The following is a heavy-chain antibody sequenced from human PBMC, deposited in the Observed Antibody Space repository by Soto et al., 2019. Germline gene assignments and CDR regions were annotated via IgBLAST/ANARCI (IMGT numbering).Heavy chain of an antibody. CDR1: GGSFSGYY. V-gene: IGHV4-34*01. CDR2: INHSGST. CDR3: ARERRWLRFPGYFDY. Sequence: QVQLQQWGAGLLKPSETLSLTCAVYGGSFSGYYWSWIRQPPGKGLEWIGEINHSGSTNYNPSLKSRVLITVDTSKNQFSLKLSSVTAADTAVYYCARERRWLRFPGYFDYWGQGTLVTVSS. D-gene: IGHD5-12*01. J-gene: IGHJ4*02.